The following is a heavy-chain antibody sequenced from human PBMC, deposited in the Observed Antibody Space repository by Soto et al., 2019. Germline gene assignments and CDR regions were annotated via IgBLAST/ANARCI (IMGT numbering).Heavy chain of an antibody. D-gene: IGHD3-22*01. V-gene: IGHV3-15*07. J-gene: IGHJ4*01. CDR1: GFTFTNAW. CDR3: TTDSYSTMTVVRDY. Sequence: EVQLVESGGGLVKPGESPRLSCAASGFTFTNAWINWVRQAPGKGLEWVGRIKSKIAGGTTDFAAPVKGRFAISRDDSQNIVYLQMTSLKIEDTAVYFCTTDSYSTMTVVRDYWGHGTLVTVSS. CDR2: IKSKIAGGTT.